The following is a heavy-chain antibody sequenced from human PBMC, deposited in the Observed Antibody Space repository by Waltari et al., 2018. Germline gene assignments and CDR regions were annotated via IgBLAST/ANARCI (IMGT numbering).Heavy chain of an antibody. CDR1: AINFCNYA. CDR2: ITVGDDT. CDR3: ATPFYNWDDPLHS. D-gene: IGHD1-20*01. Sequence: EVKLLESGGDLVQPGGSLCLSCAGSAINFCNYAINWVRLAPGTGLEWVSAITVGDDTYYADSVKGRFTISRDTSKDTVHLQMNGLRAEDTAVYYCATPFYNWDDPLHSWGQGTLVTVSS. J-gene: IGHJ4*02. V-gene: IGHV3-23*01.